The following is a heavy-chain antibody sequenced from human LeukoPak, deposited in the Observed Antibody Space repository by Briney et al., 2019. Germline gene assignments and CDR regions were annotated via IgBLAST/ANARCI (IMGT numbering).Heavy chain of an antibody. Sequence: GGSLRLSCAASGFTFSDYYMGWIRQAPGKGLEWVSYITNNGRKVYYADSMKGRFTISRDNAKNSLYLQMNGLRAEDTAIYYCANDLGWIQLNLGRGQGTLVTVSS. CDR3: ANDLGWIQLNLG. J-gene: IGHJ4*02. CDR2: ITNNGRKV. V-gene: IGHV3-11*01. CDR1: GFTFSDYY. D-gene: IGHD5-18*01.